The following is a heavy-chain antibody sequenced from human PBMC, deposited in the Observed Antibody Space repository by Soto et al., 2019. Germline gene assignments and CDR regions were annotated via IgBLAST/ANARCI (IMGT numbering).Heavy chain of an antibody. V-gene: IGHV4-61*01. D-gene: IGHD6-13*01. CDR3: ARIAATGRPIGGFVP. Sequence: PSETLSLTCTVSVRSFSSDSYYWTWIRQPPGKGLEWIGYIYYSGGTNHNPSLKSRVTRSVDTTKNESSLKLSSVTAADTAVYFCARIAATGRPIGGFVPWGKGTRVTVS. CDR2: IYYSGGT. CDR1: VRSFSSDSYY. J-gene: IGHJ5*02.